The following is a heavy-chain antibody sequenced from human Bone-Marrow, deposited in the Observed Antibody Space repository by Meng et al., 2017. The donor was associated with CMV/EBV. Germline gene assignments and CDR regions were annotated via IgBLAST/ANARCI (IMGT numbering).Heavy chain of an antibody. CDR2: IRYDGSNK. J-gene: IGHJ4*02. V-gene: IGHV3-30*02. CDR1: GFTFSSYG. Sequence: GGSLRLSFAASGFTFSSYGMHWVRQAPGKGLEWVAFIRYDGSNKYYADSVKGRFTISRDNSKNTLYLQMNSLRAEDTAVYYCAKSGQLKAGDYFDYWGQGTLVTVSS. D-gene: IGHD5-18*01. CDR3: AKSGQLKAGDYFDY.